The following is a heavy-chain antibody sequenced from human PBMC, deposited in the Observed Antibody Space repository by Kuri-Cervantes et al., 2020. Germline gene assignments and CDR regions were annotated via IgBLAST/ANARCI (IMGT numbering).Heavy chain of an antibody. J-gene: IGHJ4*02. V-gene: IGHV3-33*08. D-gene: IGHD5-24*01. CDR1: GFTFSDYY. Sequence: GGSLTLSCAASGFTFSDYYMSWIRQAPGKGLEWVAVIWSDGSNKDYADSVKGRFTISRDNSKNTLYLQMNSLRDEDTAVYYCGSEGWLQLSPDYWGQGTLVTVSS. CDR3: GSEGWLQLSPDY. CDR2: IWSDGSNK.